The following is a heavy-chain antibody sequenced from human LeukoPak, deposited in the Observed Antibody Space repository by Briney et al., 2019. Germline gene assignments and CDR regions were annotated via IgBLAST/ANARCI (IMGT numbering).Heavy chain of an antibody. Sequence: SETLSLTCTVSGGSISSYYWSWIRQPPGKGLEWIGYIYYSGSTNYNPSLKSRVTISVDTSKNQFSLKLTSVTAADTAVYYCARVINAPSYNYYYYMDVWGKGTTVTVSS. CDR3: ARVINAPSYNYYYYMDV. J-gene: IGHJ6*03. D-gene: IGHD2-2*02. V-gene: IGHV4-59*01. CDR1: GGSISSYY. CDR2: IYYSGST.